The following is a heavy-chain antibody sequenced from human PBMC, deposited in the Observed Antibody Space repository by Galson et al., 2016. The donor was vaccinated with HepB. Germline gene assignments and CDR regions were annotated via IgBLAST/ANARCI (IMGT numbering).Heavy chain of an antibody. CDR2: ISSSSNTI. CDR3: ARDGGWCFSV. Sequence: SLRLSCAASGFTFTSYSMNWVRQAPGKGLEWVSYISSSSNTIFYADSVKGRFTISRDNANNSVSLQMNSLRDEDTATYFCARDGGWCFSVWGQGALVTVSS. D-gene: IGHD2-8*01. J-gene: IGHJ4*02. CDR1: GFTFTSYS. V-gene: IGHV3-48*02.